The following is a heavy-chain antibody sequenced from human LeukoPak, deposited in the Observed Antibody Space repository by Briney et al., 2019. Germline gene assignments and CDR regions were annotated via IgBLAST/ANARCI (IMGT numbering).Heavy chain of an antibody. CDR2: VYYSGAT. CDR1: GGSLSDYY. D-gene: IGHD2-15*01. J-gene: IGHJ4*02. Sequence: SETLSLTCIVSGGSLSDYYWSWIRQPLGKGLEFIGHVYYSGATKYNPSLKSRVIISVDTSKDQFSLNLYSVTAADTAVYYCARYSEPPHHFEIWGQGMLVTVTA. V-gene: IGHV4-59*01. CDR3: ARYSEPPHHFEI.